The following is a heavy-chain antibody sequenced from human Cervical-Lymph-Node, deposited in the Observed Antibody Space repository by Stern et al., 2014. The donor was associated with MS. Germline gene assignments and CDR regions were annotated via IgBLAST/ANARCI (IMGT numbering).Heavy chain of an antibody. CDR3: ARVENYDIWTPYYYYGMDV. Sequence: QVQLVESGAEVKKPGASVKVSCKASGYTFTSYGISWVRQAPGQGLEWMGWISAYNGNTNYAQKLQGRVTMTTDTSTSTAYMELRSLRSDDTAVYYCARVENYDIWTPYYYYGMDVWGQGTTVTVSS. J-gene: IGHJ6*02. D-gene: IGHD3-9*01. CDR2: ISAYNGNT. V-gene: IGHV1-18*04. CDR1: GYTFTSYG.